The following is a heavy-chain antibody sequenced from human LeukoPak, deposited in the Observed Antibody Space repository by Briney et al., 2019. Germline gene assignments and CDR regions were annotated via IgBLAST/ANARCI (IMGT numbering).Heavy chain of an antibody. D-gene: IGHD5-18*01. CDR1: GFTFRGYA. CDR2: ISGSADST. CDR3: MTAAGYNFGQY. Sequence: PGGFLRLSCAASGFTFRGYAMNWVRQAPGKGLEWVSAISGSADSTYYADSVKGRFTISRDNSKNTLYLQMNSLRAEDTAVYYCMTAAGYNFGQYWGQGTLVTVSS. J-gene: IGHJ4*02. V-gene: IGHV3-23*01.